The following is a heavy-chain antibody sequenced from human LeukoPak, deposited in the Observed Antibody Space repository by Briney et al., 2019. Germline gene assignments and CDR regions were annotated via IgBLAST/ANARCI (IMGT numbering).Heavy chain of an antibody. CDR2: ISGSGGST. J-gene: IGHJ4*02. V-gene: IGHV3-23*01. D-gene: IGHD6-19*01. CDR1: VFTFSSDS. Sequence: GGSLRLSCAASVFTFSSDSMSWVRQAPWKGLEWVSAISGSGGSTYYADSVKGRFTISRDNSKNTLYLQMNSLRAEDTAVYYCAVYSSGWYEHFDYWGQGTLVTVSS. CDR3: AVYSSGWYEHFDY.